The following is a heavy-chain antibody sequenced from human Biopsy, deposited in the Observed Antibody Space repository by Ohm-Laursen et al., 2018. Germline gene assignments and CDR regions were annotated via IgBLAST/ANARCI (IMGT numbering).Heavy chain of an antibody. V-gene: IGHV1-69*06. CDR3: ATKLTGYFHH. J-gene: IGHJ1*01. D-gene: IGHD3-9*01. Sequence: SSVKVSCKSPAATFVNSGANWARQPPGQALQCLGGNIPILGTGNYAQKFQDRVTVAADTSTSTATMELRSLRSDDTAVYYCATKLTGYFHHWGQGTLVIVSS. CDR2: NIPILGTG. CDR1: AATFVNSG.